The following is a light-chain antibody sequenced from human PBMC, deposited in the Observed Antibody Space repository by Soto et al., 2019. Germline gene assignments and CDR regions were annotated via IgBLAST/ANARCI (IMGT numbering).Light chain of an antibody. CDR2: GNS. J-gene: IGLJ1*01. V-gene: IGLV1-40*01. CDR1: SSNIGAGYD. Sequence: QSVLTQPPSVSGAPGQRVTISCTGSSSNIGAGYDVHWYQQLPGTAPKLLIYGNSNRPSGVLDRFSGSKSGTSASLAITGLQAEDEADYYCQSYDSSLREVFGTGTKVTVL. CDR3: QSYDSSLREV.